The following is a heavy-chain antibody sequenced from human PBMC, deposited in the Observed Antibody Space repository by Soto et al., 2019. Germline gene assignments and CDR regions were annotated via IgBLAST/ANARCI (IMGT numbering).Heavy chain of an antibody. CDR2: IYPTDRGA. Sequence: QVQLVQSGAELKNPGASVKISCKTSGYTFTSYYLHWMRQAPGQGLEWMGIIYPTDRGASYTQNFQGRVTMNRDKSTSTVYMELSSLRSDDTAVYYCAREPPEGYNFDYWGQGTLVTVSS. D-gene: IGHD5-18*01. CDR1: GYTFTSYY. J-gene: IGHJ4*02. V-gene: IGHV1-46*03. CDR3: AREPPEGYNFDY.